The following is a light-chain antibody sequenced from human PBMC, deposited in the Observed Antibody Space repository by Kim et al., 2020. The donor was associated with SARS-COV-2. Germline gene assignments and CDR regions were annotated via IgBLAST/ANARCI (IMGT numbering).Light chain of an antibody. V-gene: IGKV1-5*03. Sequence: SASVGDRVTITCRASQSIGSWLAWYQQKPGKAPNLLIYKASILETGVPSRFSGSESGTEFTLTITSLQPDGFATYYCQQYSNSLYSFGQGTKLEI. CDR1: QSIGSW. CDR3: QQYSNSLYS. J-gene: IGKJ2*03. CDR2: KAS.